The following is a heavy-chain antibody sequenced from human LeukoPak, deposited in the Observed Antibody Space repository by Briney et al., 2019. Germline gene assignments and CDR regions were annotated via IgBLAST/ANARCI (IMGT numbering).Heavy chain of an antibody. CDR3: ARQTYEWQQPNWFDP. CDR2: IYYSGST. CDR1: GGSISSGDYY. Sequence: PSETLSLTCTVSGGSISSGDYYWSWIRQPPGKGLEWIGYIYYSGSTYYNPSLKSRVTISVDTSKNQFSLKLSSVTAADTAVYYCARQTYEWQQPNWFDPWGQGTLVTVSS. V-gene: IGHV4-30-4*08. J-gene: IGHJ5*02. D-gene: IGHD6-13*01.